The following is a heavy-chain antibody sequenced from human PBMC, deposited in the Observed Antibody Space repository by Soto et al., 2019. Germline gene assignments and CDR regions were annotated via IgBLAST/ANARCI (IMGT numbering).Heavy chain of an antibody. Sequence: SETMALTCAVSNGSVSSYYWSWIRQNPGKGLECIGYISYSGSTKYTPSLKSRVTISVDTSKSQFPLKLSSVTAADTAVYYCAKDSGYNYGYFRWFDPWGQGTLVTVSS. CDR2: ISYSGST. CDR1: NGSVSSYY. V-gene: IGHV4-59*02. D-gene: IGHD5-18*01. J-gene: IGHJ5*02. CDR3: AKDSGYNYGYFRWFDP.